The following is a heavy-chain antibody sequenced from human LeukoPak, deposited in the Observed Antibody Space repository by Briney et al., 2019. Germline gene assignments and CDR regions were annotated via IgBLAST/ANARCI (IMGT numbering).Heavy chain of an antibody. CDR1: GFTFSSYA. Sequence: SGGSLRLSCAASGFTFSSYAMSWVRQAPGKGLEWVSAISGSGGSTYYADSVKGRFTISRDNSKSTLYLQMNSLRAEDTAVYYCAKDRADYDFWRGWLSYWGQGTLVTVSS. V-gene: IGHV3-23*01. CDR3: AKDRADYDFWRGWLSY. CDR2: ISGSGGST. J-gene: IGHJ4*02. D-gene: IGHD3-3*01.